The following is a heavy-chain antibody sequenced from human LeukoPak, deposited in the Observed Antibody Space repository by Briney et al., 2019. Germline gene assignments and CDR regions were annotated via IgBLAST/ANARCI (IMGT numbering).Heavy chain of an antibody. V-gene: IGHV3-30*04. Sequence: PGRSLRLSCAASGFTFSSYAMHWVRQAPGKGLEWVAVISYDGSNKYYADSVKGRFTISRDNSKNTLYPQMNSLRAEDTAVYYCARDGRGQLERWGNWFDPWGQGTLVTVSS. J-gene: IGHJ5*02. CDR2: ISYDGSNK. CDR3: ARDGRGQLERWGNWFDP. CDR1: GFTFSSYA. D-gene: IGHD1-1*01.